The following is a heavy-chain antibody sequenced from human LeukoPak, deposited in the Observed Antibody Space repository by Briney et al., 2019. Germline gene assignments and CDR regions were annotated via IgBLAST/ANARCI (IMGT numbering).Heavy chain of an antibody. CDR1: GGSISTGGYY. V-gene: IGHV4-39*07. Sequence: SETLSLTCAVSGGSISTGGYYWGWIRQPPGKGLEWIANIYYSGTTYDNPSLKSRVTISLDTSKNQFSLKLNSVTAADTAVYYCARRDYDILTGYNLFDYWGQGTLVTVSS. D-gene: IGHD3-9*01. J-gene: IGHJ4*02. CDR3: ARRDYDILTGYNLFDY. CDR2: IYYSGTT.